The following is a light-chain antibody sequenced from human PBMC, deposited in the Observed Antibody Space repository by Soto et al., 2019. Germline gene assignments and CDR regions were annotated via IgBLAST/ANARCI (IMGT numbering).Light chain of an antibody. J-gene: IGKJ1*01. CDR1: QSVSSGY. Sequence: EIVLTQSPGTLSLSPGERATLSCRASQSVSSGYFAWYQQNPGQAPRLLIFGASSRATGIPDRCSGSGSGTDVTLTISRLEPEDFAVYYCQQHGSSPQTFGQGTKVEIK. V-gene: IGKV3-20*01. CDR3: QQHGSSPQT. CDR2: GAS.